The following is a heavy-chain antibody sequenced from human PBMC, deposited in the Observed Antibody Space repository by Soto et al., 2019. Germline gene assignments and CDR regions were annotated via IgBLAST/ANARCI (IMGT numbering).Heavy chain of an antibody. CDR3: ARDSYYYDSSGYYSIFDY. CDR2: IWYVGSNK. CDR1: GFTFSSYG. J-gene: IGHJ4*02. Sequence: QVQLLESGGGVVKPGRSLRLSCAASGFTFSSYGMHWVRQAPGKGLEWVAVIWYVGSNKYYADSVKGRFTISRDNSKNTLYLRMNSLRAEDTTVYYCARDSYYYDSSGYYSIFDYWGQGTLVTVSS. V-gene: IGHV3-33*01. D-gene: IGHD3-22*01.